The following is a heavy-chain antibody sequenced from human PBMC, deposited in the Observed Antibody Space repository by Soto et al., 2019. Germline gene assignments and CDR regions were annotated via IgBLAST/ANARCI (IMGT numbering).Heavy chain of an antibody. D-gene: IGHD4-17*01. CDR3: ARSKVRDYVDWFDP. CDR1: GYSFTSYG. J-gene: IGHJ5*02. Sequence: ASVKVSCKASGYSFTSYGISWVRQAPGQGLEWMGWISAYNGNTNYAQKLQGRVTMTTDTSTSTAYMELRSLRSDDTAVYYCARSKVRDYVDWFDPWGQGTLVTVSS. V-gene: IGHV1-18*01. CDR2: ISAYNGNT.